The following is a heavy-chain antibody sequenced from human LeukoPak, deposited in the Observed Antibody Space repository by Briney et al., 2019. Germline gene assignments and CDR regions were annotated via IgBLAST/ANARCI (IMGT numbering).Heavy chain of an antibody. CDR2: IYYSGST. V-gene: IGHV4-39*07. J-gene: IGHJ5*02. Sequence: SETLSLTCTVSGGSISSSSYYWGWIRQPPGKGLEWIGSIYYSGSTYYNPSLKSRVTISVDTSKNQFSLKLNSVTAADTAVYYCARDPPKYSSSWYNGNWFDPWGQGTLVTVSS. D-gene: IGHD6-13*01. CDR1: GGSISSSSYY. CDR3: ARDPPKYSSSWYNGNWFDP.